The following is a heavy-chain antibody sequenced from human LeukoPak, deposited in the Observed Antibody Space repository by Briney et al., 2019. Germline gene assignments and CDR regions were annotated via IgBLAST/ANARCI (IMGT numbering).Heavy chain of an antibody. Sequence: LRLSCTASGFRFDDYGIHWVRQIPGKGLEWGSGISWNSGRVGYADSVKGRSTVSRDNPQNILTLKRDSLKLAKTPCCYVTKDSRWLQLYIRGAFFDLSGQGNPVTVS. D-gene: IGHD5-24*01. CDR3: TKDSRWLQLYIRGAFFDL. CDR2: ISWNSGRV. CDR1: GFRFDDYG. V-gene: IGHV3-9*01. J-gene: IGHJ4*02.